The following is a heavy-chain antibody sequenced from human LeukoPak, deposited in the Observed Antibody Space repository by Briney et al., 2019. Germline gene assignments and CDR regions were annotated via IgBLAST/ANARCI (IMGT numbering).Heavy chain of an antibody. D-gene: IGHD2-15*01. CDR1: GYTFTSYG. Sequence: ASVTVSCTASGYTFTSYGISWVRQAPGQGLEWMGWISAYNGNTNYAQKLQGGVTMTTDTSTSTAYMELRSLRSDDTAVYYCARDPPRIVVVVAATNYYGMDVWGQGTTVTVSS. J-gene: IGHJ6*02. CDR3: ARDPPRIVVVVAATNYYGMDV. CDR2: ISAYNGNT. V-gene: IGHV1-18*01.